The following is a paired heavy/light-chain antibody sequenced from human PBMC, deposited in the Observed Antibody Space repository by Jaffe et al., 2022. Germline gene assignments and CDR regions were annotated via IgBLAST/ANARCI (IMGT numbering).Light chain of an antibody. CDR3: QQYNNWPLT. Sequence: EIVMTQSPATLSVSPGERATLSCRASQSISSNLAWYQQKPGQAPSLLIYGASTRATGIPARFSGSGSGTDFTLTISSLQSEDFAVYYCQQYNNWPLTFGQGTRLEIK. CDR2: GAS. J-gene: IGKJ5*01. V-gene: IGKV3-15*01. CDR1: QSISSN.
Heavy chain of an antibody. CDR3: AHRRTAPAGRYYRAFDI. Sequence: QITLKESGPTLVKPTQTLTLTCTFSGFSFSTSEVGVGWIRQPPGKALEWLALVYWDDDKRYNPSLRSRLTITKDTSKNQVVLTMTNMDPVDTATYYCAHRRTAPAGRYYRAFDIWGQGTMVTVSS. CDR2: VYWDDDK. J-gene: IGHJ3*02. V-gene: IGHV2-5*02. D-gene: IGHD6-13*01. CDR1: GFSFSTSEVG.